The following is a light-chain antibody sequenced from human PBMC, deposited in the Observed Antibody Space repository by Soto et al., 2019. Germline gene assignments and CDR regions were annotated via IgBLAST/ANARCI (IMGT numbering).Light chain of an antibody. Sequence: EIVLTQSPGTLSLSPGERATLSCRASQSVSNNYLAWYQQKPGQAPRLLIYDASNRATGIPARFSGSGSGTDFTLTISSLEPEDFAVYYCQQRNNWPSTTFGPGTKVDIK. CDR1: QSVSNNY. V-gene: IGKV3-11*01. CDR3: QQRNNWPSTT. CDR2: DAS. J-gene: IGKJ3*01.